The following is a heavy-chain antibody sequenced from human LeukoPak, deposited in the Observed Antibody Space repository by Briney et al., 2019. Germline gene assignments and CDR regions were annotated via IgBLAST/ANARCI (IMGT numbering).Heavy chain of an antibody. CDR3: ARDLHDFWSGYGIDY. CDR2: IKQDGSEK. J-gene: IGHJ4*02. V-gene: IGHV3-7*01. Sequence: GGSLRLSCAASGFTFSSYWMSWVRQAPGKGLEWVANIKQDGSEKYYVDSVKGRFTISRDNAKNSLYLQMNSLRAEDTAVYYCARDLHDFWSGYGIDYGGQGPLVTVSS. CDR1: GFTFSSYW. D-gene: IGHD3-3*01.